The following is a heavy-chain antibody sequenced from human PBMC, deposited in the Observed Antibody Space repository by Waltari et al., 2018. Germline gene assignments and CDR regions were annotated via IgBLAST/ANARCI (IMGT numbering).Heavy chain of an antibody. D-gene: IGHD3-9*01. CDR2: INHSGST. V-gene: IGHV4-34*01. Sequence: QVQLQQWGAGLLKPSETLSLTCAVYGGDFRGYYWSWIRQPPGKGLEWIGEINHSGSTNYNPSLKSRVTISVDTSKNQFSLKLSSVTAADTAVYSCARAFSFRMTGPGGGFDYWGQGTLVTVSS. CDR1: GGDFRGYY. J-gene: IGHJ4*02. CDR3: ARAFSFRMTGPGGGFDY.